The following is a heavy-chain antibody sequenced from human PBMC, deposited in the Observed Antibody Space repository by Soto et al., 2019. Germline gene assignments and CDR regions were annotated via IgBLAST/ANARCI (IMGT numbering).Heavy chain of an antibody. CDR3: AKDLLEVTMIVVVTYYGMDV. Sequence: GGSLRLSCAASGFTFSSYGMHWVRQAPGKGLEWVAVISYDGSNKYYADSVKGRFTISRDNSKNTLYLQMNSLRAEDTAVYYCAKDLLEVTMIVVVTYYGMDVWGQGTTVTVSS. J-gene: IGHJ6*02. CDR1: GFTFSSYG. CDR2: ISYDGSNK. V-gene: IGHV3-30*18. D-gene: IGHD3-22*01.